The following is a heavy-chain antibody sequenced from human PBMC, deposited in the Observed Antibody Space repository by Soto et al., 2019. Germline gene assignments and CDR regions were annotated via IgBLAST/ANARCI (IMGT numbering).Heavy chain of an antibody. CDR1: GFTFSSYS. CDR2: ISSSSSTI. V-gene: IGHV3-48*01. CDR3: ARRGWSLDYYYYYMDV. Sequence: GGSLRLSCAASGFTFSSYSMNWVRQAPGKGLEWVSYISSSSSTIYYADSVKGRFTISRDNAKNSLYLQMNSLRAEDTAVYYCARRGWSLDYYYYYMDVWGKGTTVTVSS. D-gene: IGHD3-3*01. J-gene: IGHJ6*03.